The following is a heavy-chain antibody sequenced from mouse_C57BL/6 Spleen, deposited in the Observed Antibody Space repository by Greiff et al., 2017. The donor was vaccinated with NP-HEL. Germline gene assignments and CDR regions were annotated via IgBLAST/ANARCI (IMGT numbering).Heavy chain of an antibody. Sequence: EVQRVESGGGLVKPGGSLKLSCAASGFTFSDYGMHWVRQAPATGLEWVAYISSGSSTIYYADTVKGRFTISRDNAKNTLFLQMTSLRSEDTAMYYGARTLNYYYGSTFDDWGQGTTLTGSS. V-gene: IGHV5-17*01. CDR3: ARTLNYYYGSTFDD. D-gene: IGHD1-1*01. CDR2: ISSGSSTI. J-gene: IGHJ2*01. CDR1: GFTFSDYG.